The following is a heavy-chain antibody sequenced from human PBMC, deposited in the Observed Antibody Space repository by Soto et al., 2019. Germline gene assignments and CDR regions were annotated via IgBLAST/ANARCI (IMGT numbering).Heavy chain of an antibody. CDR1: GFIFTNAW. Sequence: EVQLVESGGGLVKPGGSLRLSCAASGFIFTNAWMNWVRQAPGKGLEWVGRIKSKTDGGTTDHAAPVKGRFTISRDDSKNTLYLQMNSLKTEDTAVYYCSTPRREHCIGACYSTPDAFDIWGQGTMVTVSS. V-gene: IGHV3-15*01. CDR2: IKSKTDGGTT. CDR3: STPRREHCIGACYSTPDAFDI. D-gene: IGHD2-21*02. J-gene: IGHJ3*02.